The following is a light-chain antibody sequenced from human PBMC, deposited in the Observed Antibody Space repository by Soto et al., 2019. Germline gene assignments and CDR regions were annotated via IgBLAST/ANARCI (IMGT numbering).Light chain of an antibody. CDR2: EVT. CDR1: SSDVGAYNY. J-gene: IGLJ3*02. CDR3: TSYTTSSTWV. Sequence: QSALTQPASVSGSPGQAITISCTGSSSDVGAYNYVSWHQQHPGKVPKLMISEVTNRPSGVSNRFSGSKSGNTASLTISGLQAEDEADYFCTSYTTSSTWVFGGGTKVTVL. V-gene: IGLV2-14*01.